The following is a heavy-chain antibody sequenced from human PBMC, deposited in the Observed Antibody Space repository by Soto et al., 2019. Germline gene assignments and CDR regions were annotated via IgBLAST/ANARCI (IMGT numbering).Heavy chain of an antibody. V-gene: IGHV1-18*01. D-gene: IGHD6-19*01. CDR1: GYTFTSYG. Sequence: QVQLVHSGAEVKKPGASVKVSCKASGYTFTSYGISWVRQAPGQGLEWMGWISAYNGNTNYAQKLQGRVTMTTDTSTSTAYMELRSLRSDDTAVYYCARVLGIAVAGRWKAFDIWGQGTMVTVSS. CDR3: ARVLGIAVAGRWKAFDI. J-gene: IGHJ3*02. CDR2: ISAYNGNT.